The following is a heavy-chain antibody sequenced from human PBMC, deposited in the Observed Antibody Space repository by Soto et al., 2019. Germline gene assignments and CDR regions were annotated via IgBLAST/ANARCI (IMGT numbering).Heavy chain of an antibody. CDR1: GFTFSSYA. Sequence: ESGGGVVQPGRSLRLSCAASGFTFSSYAMHWVRQAPGKGLEWVAVISYDGSNKYYADSVKGRFTISRDNSKNTLYLQMNSLRAEDTAVYYCARGLWFGDTSYGMDVWGQGTTVTVSS. V-gene: IGHV3-30-3*01. J-gene: IGHJ6*02. CDR2: ISYDGSNK. CDR3: ARGLWFGDTSYGMDV. D-gene: IGHD3-10*01.